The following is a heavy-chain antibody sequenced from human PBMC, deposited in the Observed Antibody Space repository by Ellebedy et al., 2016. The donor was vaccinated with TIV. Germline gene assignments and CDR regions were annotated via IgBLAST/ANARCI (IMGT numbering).Heavy chain of an antibody. CDR2: ISYDGSNK. V-gene: IGHV3-30-3*01. J-gene: IGHJ6*02. CDR1: GFTFSSYA. CDR3: AKARPPFYYYYGMDV. D-gene: IGHD6-6*01. Sequence: GESLKISXAASGFTFSSYAMHWVRQAPGKGLEWVAVISYDGSNKYYADSVKGRFTISRDNSKNTLYLQMNSLRAEDTAVYYCAKARPPFYYYYGMDVWGQGTTVTVSS.